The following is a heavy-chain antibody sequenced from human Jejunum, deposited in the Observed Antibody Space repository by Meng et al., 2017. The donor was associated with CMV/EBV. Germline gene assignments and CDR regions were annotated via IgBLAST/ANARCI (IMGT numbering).Heavy chain of an antibody. V-gene: IGHV1-69*01. Sequence: HAQMVASGGGWKMPVSAVKVSCKSSGGSVNNYALSWGRQAPGQGLEWMGGIIAVFKTPNYAQKFQGRLTISADASTGTTYMELTGLTSEDTAVYYCARGFTNGWQPFDYWGQGTLVTVSS. CDR1: GGSVNNYA. J-gene: IGHJ4*02. CDR3: ARGFTNGWQPFDY. CDR2: IIAVFKTP. D-gene: IGHD2-8*01.